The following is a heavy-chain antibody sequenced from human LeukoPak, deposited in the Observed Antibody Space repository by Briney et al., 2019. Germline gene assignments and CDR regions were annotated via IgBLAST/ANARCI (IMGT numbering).Heavy chain of an antibody. V-gene: IGHV3-7*01. CDR3: ATIPGGYGMDV. J-gene: IGHJ6*02. D-gene: IGHD2-2*01. CDR1: GFTFSSYW. Sequence: PGGSLRLSCAASGFTFSSYWMSWVRQDPGKGLEWVANIKQDGSEKYYVDSVKGRFTISRDNAKNSLYLQMNSLRAEDTAVYYCATIPGGYGMDVWGQGTTVTVSS. CDR2: IKQDGSEK.